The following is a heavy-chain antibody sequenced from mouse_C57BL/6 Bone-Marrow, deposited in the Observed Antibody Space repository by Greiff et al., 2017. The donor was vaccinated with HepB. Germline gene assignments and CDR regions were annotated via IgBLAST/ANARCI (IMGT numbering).Heavy chain of an antibody. Sequence: QVQLQQPGAELVKPGASVKLSCKASGYTFTSYWMHWVKQRPGRGLEWIGRIDPNSGGTKYNEKFKSKATLTVDKPSSTAYMQLSSLTSEDSAVYYCAREQFITTVEVPYYFDYWGQGTTLTVSS. D-gene: IGHD1-1*01. V-gene: IGHV1-72*01. J-gene: IGHJ2*01. CDR3: AREQFITTVEVPYYFDY. CDR2: IDPNSGGT. CDR1: GYTFTSYW.